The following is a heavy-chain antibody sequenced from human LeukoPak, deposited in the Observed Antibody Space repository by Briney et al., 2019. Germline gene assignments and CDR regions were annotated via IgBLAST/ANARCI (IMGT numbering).Heavy chain of an antibody. CDR2: ISYDGSNK. Sequence: GRSLGLSCAASGFTFSSYGMHWVRQAPGKGLEWVAVISYDGSNKYYADSVKGRFTISRDNSKNTLYLQMNSLRAEDTAVYYCAKTRMVVTWPIDAFDIWGQGTMVTVSS. V-gene: IGHV3-30*18. J-gene: IGHJ3*02. CDR1: GFTFSSYG. D-gene: IGHD4/OR15-4a*01. CDR3: AKTRMVVTWPIDAFDI.